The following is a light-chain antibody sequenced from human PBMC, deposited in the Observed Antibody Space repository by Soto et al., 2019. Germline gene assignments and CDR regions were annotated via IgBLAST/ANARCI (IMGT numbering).Light chain of an antibody. CDR2: RAS. V-gene: IGKV3-15*01. CDR3: LQYHNLWA. Sequence: IVMMQSPATLSVSPGERATLSCRASQNIYSNIAWYQQRPGQAPRLLIYRASTRATGVPARFSGSGSGTEFTLTISSLQSEDFTVYSCLQYHNLWAFGQGTKVDIK. J-gene: IGKJ1*01. CDR1: QNIYSN.